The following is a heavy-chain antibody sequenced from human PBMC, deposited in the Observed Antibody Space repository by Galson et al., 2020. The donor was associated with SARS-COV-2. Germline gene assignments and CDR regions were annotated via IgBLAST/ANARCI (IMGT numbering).Heavy chain of an antibody. D-gene: IGHD2-15*01. V-gene: IGHV3-21*01. J-gene: IGHJ2*01. Sequence: GGSLRLSRAASGFTFSDHNMIWVRQAPGKGLEWVSSISGSGSYKYFADSVRGRFTISRENADNAVYLQLNSLSDEDTAVYYCARDKGSGFQMHWYFDLWGRGTLVSVSS. CDR2: ISGSGSYK. CDR3: ARDKGSGFQMHWYFDL. CDR1: GFTFSDHN.